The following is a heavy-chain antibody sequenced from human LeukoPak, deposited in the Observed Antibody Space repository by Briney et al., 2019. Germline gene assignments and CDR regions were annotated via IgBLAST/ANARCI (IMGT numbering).Heavy chain of an antibody. CDR2: INPSGTTT. V-gene: IGHV1-46*01. J-gene: IGHJ5*02. CDR1: GGTFSSYA. CDR3: ARDHSRTEGGTSFWWFDP. D-gene: IGHD1-26*01. Sequence: PEASVKVSCKASGGTFSSYAISWVRQAPGQGLEWMGVINPSGTTTVYAQKFQGRVTMTRDTSTSTDYLGLRSLRSEDTATYYCARDHSRTEGGTSFWWFDPWGQGTLVIVSS.